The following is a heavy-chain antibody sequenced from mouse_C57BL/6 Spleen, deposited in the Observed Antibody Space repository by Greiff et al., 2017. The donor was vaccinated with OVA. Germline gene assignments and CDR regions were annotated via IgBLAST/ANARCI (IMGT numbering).Heavy chain of an antibody. CDR3: ARAGHYGSSYGYAMDY. Sequence: QVQLQQPGAELVRPGSSVKLSCKASGYTFTSYWMHWVKQRPIQGLEWIGNIDPSDSETHYNQKFKDKATLTVDKSSSTAYMQLSSLTSEDSAVYYCARAGHYGSSYGYAMDYWGQGTSVTVSS. D-gene: IGHD1-1*01. V-gene: IGHV1-52*01. CDR1: GYTFTSYW. CDR2: IDPSDSET. J-gene: IGHJ4*01.